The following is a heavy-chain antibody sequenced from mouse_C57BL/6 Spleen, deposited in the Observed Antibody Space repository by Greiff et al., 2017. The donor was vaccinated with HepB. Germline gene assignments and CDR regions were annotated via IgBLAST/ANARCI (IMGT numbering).Heavy chain of an antibody. D-gene: IGHD1-1*01. CDR2: INPNNGGT. CDR1: GYTFTDYN. Sequence: EVQLQQSGPELVKPGASVKIPCKASGYTFTDYNMDWVKQSHGKSLEWIGDINPNNGGTIYNQKFKGKATLTVDKSSSTAYMELRSLTSEDTAVYYCARWNYGRRGYAMDYWGQGTSVTVSS. V-gene: IGHV1-18*01. J-gene: IGHJ4*01. CDR3: ARWNYGRRGYAMDY.